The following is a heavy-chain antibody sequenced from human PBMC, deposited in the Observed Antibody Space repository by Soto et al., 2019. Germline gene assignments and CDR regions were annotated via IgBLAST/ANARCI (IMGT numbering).Heavy chain of an antibody. CDR3: ARDAMGHCTGTSCNILAY. Sequence: ASVKVSCKVAGYTFARYARHWVRQAPGQRLEWMGWINSYNGDTDYAQSLQGRVTITRDTSGSTAYMELTSLRSDDTAVYYCARDAMGHCTGTSCNILAYWGQGTPVTVSS. CDR1: GYTFARYA. V-gene: IGHV1-3*04. D-gene: IGHD1-7*01. J-gene: IGHJ4*02. CDR2: INSYNGDT.